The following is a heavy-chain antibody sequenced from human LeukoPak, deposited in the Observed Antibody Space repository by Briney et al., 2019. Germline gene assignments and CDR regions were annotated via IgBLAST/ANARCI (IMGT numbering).Heavy chain of an antibody. D-gene: IGHD7-27*01. CDR1: GYTFTGYY. Sequence: GASVKVSCKASGYTFTGYYMHWVRQAPGQGLEWMGWINPNSGGTNYAQKFQGWVTMTRDTSISTAYMELSRLRSDNTAVYYCALEAGENAFDIWGQGTMVTVSS. V-gene: IGHV1-2*04. J-gene: IGHJ3*02. CDR3: ALEAGENAFDI. CDR2: INPNSGGT.